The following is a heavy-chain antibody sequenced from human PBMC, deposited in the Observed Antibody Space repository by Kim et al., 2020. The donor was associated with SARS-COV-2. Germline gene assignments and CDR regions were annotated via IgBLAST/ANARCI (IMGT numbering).Heavy chain of an antibody. J-gene: IGHJ4*02. CDR1: GASLSSGSNY. D-gene: IGHD3-22*01. V-gene: IGHV4-61*01. Sequence: SETLSLTCTASGASLSSGSNYWSWLRPPPGKGLEWIGHIYYSGTTRYNSSLKSRVTPLVDTSKNQYFLMKSAVTAADTAVYYCARGALYYYGTTGTFWDSGRQGTLVTVSS. CDR3: ARGALYYYGTTGTFWDS. CDR2: IYYSGTT.